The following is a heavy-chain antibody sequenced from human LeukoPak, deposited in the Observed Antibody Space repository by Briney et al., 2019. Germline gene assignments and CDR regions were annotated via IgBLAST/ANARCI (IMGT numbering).Heavy chain of an antibody. V-gene: IGHV4-61*01. Sequence: KASETLSLTCTVSGGSVSSDSYYWSWIRQPPGKGLEWIGYIYYSGSTNYNPSLKSRVTISVDTSKNQFSLKLSSVTAADTAVYYCARRGYSSGWYWFDPWGQGTLVTVSS. CDR2: IYYSGST. D-gene: IGHD6-19*01. J-gene: IGHJ5*02. CDR1: GGSVSSDSYY. CDR3: ARRGYSSGWYWFDP.